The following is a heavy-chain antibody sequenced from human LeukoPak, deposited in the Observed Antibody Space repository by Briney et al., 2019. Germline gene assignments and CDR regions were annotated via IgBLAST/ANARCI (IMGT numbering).Heavy chain of an antibody. D-gene: IGHD3-10*01. CDR1: GFTVSSNY. V-gene: IGHV3-23*01. CDR2: ISGSGGST. Sequence: PGGSLRLSCAASGFTVSSNYMSWARQAPGKGLEWVSAISGSGGSTYYADSVKGRFTISRDNSKNTLYLQMNSLRAEDTAVYYCAKCNSEDYYGSYWGQGTLVTVSS. J-gene: IGHJ4*02. CDR3: AKCNSEDYYGSY.